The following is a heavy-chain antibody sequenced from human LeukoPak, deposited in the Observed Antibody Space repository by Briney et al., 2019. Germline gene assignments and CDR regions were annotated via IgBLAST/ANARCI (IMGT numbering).Heavy chain of an antibody. CDR3: ARDKRHSYGRYFDH. D-gene: IGHD5-18*01. J-gene: IGHJ4*02. CDR1: GDSISTYH. CDR2: MQSSGNS. V-gene: IGHV4-59*01. Sequence: SETLSLTCSVSGDSISTYHWNWIRKPPGKGLEWVAFMQSSGNSNYNPSLKSRVTMFVDTSKNQFVLNLRSVTAADTAVYYCARDKRHSYGRYFDHWGQGMLVTVCS.